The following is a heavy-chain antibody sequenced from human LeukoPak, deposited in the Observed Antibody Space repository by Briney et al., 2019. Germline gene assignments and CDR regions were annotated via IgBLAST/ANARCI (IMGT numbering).Heavy chain of an antibody. CDR1: GYTFTSYD. CDR2: MNPNSGNT. Sequence: ASVKVSCKXSGYTFTSYDINWVRQATGQGLEWMGWMNPNSGNTGYAQKFQGRVTMTRNTSISTAYMELSSLRSEDTAVYYCARVVDIVATSDFDYWGQGTLVTVSS. V-gene: IGHV1-8*02. CDR3: ARVVDIVATSDFDY. D-gene: IGHD5-12*01. J-gene: IGHJ4*02.